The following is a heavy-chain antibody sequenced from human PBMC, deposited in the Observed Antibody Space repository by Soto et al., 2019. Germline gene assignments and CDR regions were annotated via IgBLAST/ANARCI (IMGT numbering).Heavy chain of an antibody. D-gene: IGHD3-22*01. CDR3: AKDPNYDSSGNTGSPVYFDY. CDR2: ISGSGGST. V-gene: IGHV3-23*01. Sequence: GGSLRLSCAASGFTFSSYAMSWVRQAPGKGLEWVSAISGSGGSTYYADSVKGRFTISRDNSKNTLYLQMSSLRAEDTAVYYCAKDPNYDSSGNTGSPVYFDYWGHGTLVTVSS. J-gene: IGHJ4*01. CDR1: GFTFSSYA.